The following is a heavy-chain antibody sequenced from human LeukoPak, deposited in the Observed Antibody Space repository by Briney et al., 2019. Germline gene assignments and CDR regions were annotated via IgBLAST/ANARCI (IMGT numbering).Heavy chain of an antibody. V-gene: IGHV4-39*01. CDR2: IYYSGNT. J-gene: IGHJ4*02. Sequence: PSETLSPTCTVPGVSISSSNSYWGWIRQPPGKGLEWIGSIYYSGNTYYNASLKSQVSISIDTSKNQFSLRLTSVTAADTAVYYCARQTGSGLFILPGGQGTLVTVSS. CDR1: GVSISSSNSY. D-gene: IGHD3/OR15-3a*01. CDR3: ARQTGSGLFILP.